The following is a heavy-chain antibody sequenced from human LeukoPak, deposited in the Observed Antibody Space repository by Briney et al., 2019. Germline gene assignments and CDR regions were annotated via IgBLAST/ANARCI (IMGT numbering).Heavy chain of an antibody. Sequence: SQTLSLTCTVSGGSISSGSYYWSWIRQPAGKGLEWIGRIYTSGSTNYNPSLKSRVTISVDTSKNQFSLKLSSVAAADTAVYYCASWGGYCTNGVCLYYFDYWGQGTLVTVSS. CDR1: GGSISSGSYY. J-gene: IGHJ4*02. CDR3: ASWGGYCTNGVCLYYFDY. CDR2: IYTSGST. D-gene: IGHD2-8*01. V-gene: IGHV4-61*02.